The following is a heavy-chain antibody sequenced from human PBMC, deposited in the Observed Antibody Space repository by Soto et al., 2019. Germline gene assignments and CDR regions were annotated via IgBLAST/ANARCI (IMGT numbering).Heavy chain of an antibody. D-gene: IGHD3-22*01. CDR1: GFPFSNAW. CDR3: TTDTLIGVVQDASDI. V-gene: IGHV3-15*01. Sequence: PGGSLRLSCAASGFPFSNAWLSLVRHATGKGLEWVGRMKSKTDCGRTDYAAPVKGRFTISRDDSKNTLYLQMNSLTTEHTAVSYCTTDTLIGVVQDASDIWGQGTMVTVSS. CDR2: MKSKTDCGRT. J-gene: IGHJ3*02.